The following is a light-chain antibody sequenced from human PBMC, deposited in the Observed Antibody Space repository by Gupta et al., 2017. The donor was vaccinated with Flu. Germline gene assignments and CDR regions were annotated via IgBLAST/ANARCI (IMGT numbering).Light chain of an antibody. Sequence: DIQMTQSPSSMSSSAGDSVTITCRASQGSNNWLAWYQQKPGKAPKLLIYAASSLQSGVPSRCSGRGSGTDFTLTISSLQPEDVATYYCQQANSLPYSFGQGTKLEIK. CDR1: QGSNNW. CDR3: QQANSLPYS. V-gene: IGKV1-12*01. CDR2: AAS. J-gene: IGKJ2*03.